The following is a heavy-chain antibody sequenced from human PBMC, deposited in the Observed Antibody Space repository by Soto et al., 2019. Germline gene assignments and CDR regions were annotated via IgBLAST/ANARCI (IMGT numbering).Heavy chain of an antibody. J-gene: IGHJ4*02. CDR1: GYTFTSYG. CDR3: ARGRYGDY. CDR2: ISAHNGNT. V-gene: IGHV1-18*01. Sequence: QVHLVQSGAEVKKPGASVKVSCKGSGYTFTSYGITWVRQAPGQGLEWMGWISAHNGNTDYAQKLQGRVTVTRDTPTRTAYMELRSLRSDDTAVYYCARGRYGDYGGQGALVTVSS. D-gene: IGHD1-1*01.